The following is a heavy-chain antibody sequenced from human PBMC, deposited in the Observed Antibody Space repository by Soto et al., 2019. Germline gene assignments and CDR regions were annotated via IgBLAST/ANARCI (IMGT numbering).Heavy chain of an antibody. V-gene: IGHV4-31*03. CDR2: IYYSGST. CDR3: ARDRGGLAAQSYYYYYGMDV. J-gene: IGHJ6*02. CDR1: GGSISSGGYY. D-gene: IGHD6-6*01. Sequence: SETLSLTCTVSGGSISSGGYYWSWIRQHPGKGLEWIGYIYYSGSTYYNPSLKSRVTISVDTSKNQFSLKLSSVTPEDTAVYYCARDRGGLAAQSYYYYYGMDVWGQGTTVTVSS.